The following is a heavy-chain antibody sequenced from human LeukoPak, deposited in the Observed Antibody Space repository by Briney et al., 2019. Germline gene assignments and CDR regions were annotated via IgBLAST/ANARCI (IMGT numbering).Heavy chain of an antibody. J-gene: IGHJ5*02. Sequence: PGGALSLSCAAFVFTFVEWGMIGVRQAAGKGLEWVSGINWNCGTTDYADSVKGRFTLSRDNAKNALYLQMNSLRAEDTAFYYCARRYTSSWYNWFDPWGQGTLVIVSS. CDR2: INWNCGTT. V-gene: IGHV3-20*04. CDR3: ARRYTSSWYNWFDP. CDR1: VFTFVEWG. D-gene: IGHD6-13*01.